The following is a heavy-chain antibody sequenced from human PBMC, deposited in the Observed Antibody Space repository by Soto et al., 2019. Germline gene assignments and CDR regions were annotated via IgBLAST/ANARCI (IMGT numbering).Heavy chain of an antibody. V-gene: IGHV3-49*04. Sequence: GGSLRLSCTASGFTFGDYAMSWVRQAPGKGLEWVGFIRSKAYGGTTEYAASVKGRFTISRDDSKSIAYLQMNSLKTEDTAVYYCSIPSAWLRYYYYGMDVWGQGTTVTVSS. CDR1: GFTFGDYA. CDR3: SIPSAWLRYYYYGMDV. CDR2: IRSKAYGGTT. D-gene: IGHD6-19*01. J-gene: IGHJ6*02.